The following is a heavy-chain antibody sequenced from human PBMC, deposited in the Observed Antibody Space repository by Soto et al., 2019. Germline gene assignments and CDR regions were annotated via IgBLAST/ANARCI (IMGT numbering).Heavy chain of an antibody. V-gene: IGHV3-74*01. CDR1: GFTFSTSW. Sequence: EVQLVESGGGLVQPGGSLRLSCAASGFTFSTSWMHWVRQAPGKGLVWVSRIESDGRGTTYADSVKGRFTISRDNAKNTLYLQMNNLRAEDTAVYYCARDSMKGRLDPWGQGTLVTVSS. J-gene: IGHJ5*02. CDR2: IESDGRGT. CDR3: ARDSMKGRLDP. D-gene: IGHD2-8*01.